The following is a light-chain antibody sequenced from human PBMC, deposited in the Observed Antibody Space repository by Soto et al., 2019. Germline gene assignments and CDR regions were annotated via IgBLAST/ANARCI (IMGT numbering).Light chain of an antibody. CDR1: QSISSW. Sequence: DIQMTQSPSTLSASVGDRVTITCRASQSISSWLAWYQQKPGKAPKLLIYKASSLESGVPSRFSGSGSGTEFTLTISSLQPDFFATDSSTPFNNYPSTFGSGT. J-gene: IGKJ4*02. CDR3: TPFNNYPST. V-gene: IGKV1-5*03. CDR2: KAS.